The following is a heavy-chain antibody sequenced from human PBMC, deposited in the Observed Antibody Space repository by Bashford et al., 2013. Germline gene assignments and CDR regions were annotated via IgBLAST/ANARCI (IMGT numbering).Heavy chain of an antibody. J-gene: IGHJ4*01. D-gene: IGHD6-13*01. Sequence: WIRQPPGKGLEWIGYIFYNGNTKYNPSLKSRVYISEDMSKNQFSLKLTSVTAADTAVYYCARERVGFYTTSWYFDYWGHGTLVTVSS. V-gene: IGHV4-59*01. CDR3: ARERVGFYTTSWYFDY. CDR2: IFYNGNT.